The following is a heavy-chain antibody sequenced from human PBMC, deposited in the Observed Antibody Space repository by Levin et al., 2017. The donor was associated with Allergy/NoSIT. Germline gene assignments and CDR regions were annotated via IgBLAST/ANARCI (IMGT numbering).Heavy chain of an antibody. V-gene: IGHV3-15*01. CDR1: GFTFSNAW. CDR3: TTVRPYGDYRFDY. D-gene: IGHD4-17*01. J-gene: IGHJ4*02. Sequence: GESLKISCAASGFTFSNAWMSWVRQAPGKGLEWVGRIKSKTDGGNTDYAAPVRGRFTITREDSSNMLFLQMISLKTEDSGLYDCTTVRPYGDYRFDYWGQGPLVTVSS. CDR2: IKSKTDGGNT.